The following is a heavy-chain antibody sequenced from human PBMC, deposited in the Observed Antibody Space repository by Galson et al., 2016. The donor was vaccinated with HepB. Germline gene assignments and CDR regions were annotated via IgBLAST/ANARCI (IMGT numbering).Heavy chain of an antibody. CDR2: ISSSSSYI. D-gene: IGHD3-22*01. Sequence: SLRLSCAASGFTFSSYAMSWVRQAPGKGLEWVSSISSSSSYIYYADSVKGRFTISRDNAKNSLYLQMNSMRAEDTAVYYCAGATTTITYYCDSSGYKVYSFEIWSQGIIITVSS. CDR3: AGATTTITYYCDSSGYKVYSFEI. J-gene: IGHJ3*02. V-gene: IGHV3-21*01. CDR1: GFTFSSYA.